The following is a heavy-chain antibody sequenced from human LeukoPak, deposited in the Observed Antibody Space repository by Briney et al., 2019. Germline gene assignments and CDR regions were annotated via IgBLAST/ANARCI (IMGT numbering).Heavy chain of an antibody. CDR2: INPNSGGT. J-gene: IGHJ3*02. D-gene: IGHD1-1*01. V-gene: IGHV1-2*02. CDR1: GYTFTGYY. Sequence: SVKVSCKASGYTFTGYYMHWVRQAPGQGLEWMGWINPNSGGTNYAQKFQGRVTMTRDTSISTAYMELSRLRSDDTAVYYCARVNDEYNAFDIWGQGTMVTVSS. CDR3: ARVNDEYNAFDI.